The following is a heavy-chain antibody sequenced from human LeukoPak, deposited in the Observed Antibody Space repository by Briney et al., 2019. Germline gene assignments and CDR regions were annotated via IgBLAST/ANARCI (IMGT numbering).Heavy chain of an antibody. CDR2: IYYSGST. D-gene: IGHD2-2*02. Sequence: SETLSLTCTVSGGSISSYYWSWIRQPPGKGLEWIGYIYYSGSTNYNPSLKSRVTISVDTSKNQFSLKLSSVTAADTAVYYCARDLARGYCSSTSCYRGFDIWGQGTMVTVSS. CDR1: GGSISSYY. J-gene: IGHJ3*02. V-gene: IGHV4-59*01. CDR3: ARDLARGYCSSTSCYRGFDI.